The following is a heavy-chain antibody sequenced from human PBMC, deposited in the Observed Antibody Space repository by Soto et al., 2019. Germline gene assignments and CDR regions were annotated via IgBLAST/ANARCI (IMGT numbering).Heavy chain of an antibody. J-gene: IGHJ5*02. V-gene: IGHV1-18*01. CDR1: GYTFTSYG. Sequence: GASVKVSCKASGYTFTSYGISWVRQAPGQGLEWMGWISAYSGNTNYAQKLQGRVTMTTDTSTSTAYMELRSLRSDDTAVYYCARGGNYYDSSGRFDPWGQGTLVTVSS. CDR3: ARGGNYYDSSGRFDP. D-gene: IGHD3-22*01. CDR2: ISAYSGNT.